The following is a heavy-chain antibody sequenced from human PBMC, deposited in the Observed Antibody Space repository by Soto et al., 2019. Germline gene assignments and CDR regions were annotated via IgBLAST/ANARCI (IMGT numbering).Heavy chain of an antibody. D-gene: IGHD1-26*01. V-gene: IGHV3-7*01. CDR2: IKQDGSEK. CDR1: GFTFSSYW. J-gene: IGHJ4*02. CDR3: ARAGLPYSGSYYFFAY. Sequence: GALRLSCAASGFTFSSYWMSWVRQAPGKGLEWVANIKQDGSEKYYVDSVKGRFTISRDNAKNSLYLQMNSLRAEDTAVYYCARAGLPYSGSYYFFAYWGQGTLVTVSS.